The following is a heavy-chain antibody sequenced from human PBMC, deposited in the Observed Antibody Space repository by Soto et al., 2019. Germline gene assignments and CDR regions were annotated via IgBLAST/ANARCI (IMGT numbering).Heavy chain of an antibody. J-gene: IGHJ4*02. CDR3: ATDPVHIPVGYFDY. Sequence: QVYLVESGGGVVQPGRSLRLSCAASGFTFSTHAMHWVRQTPGEGLEWVAVVAYDGSSEYLAESVKGRFTISRDNSINTLYLHMSSLGPEDTAVYYCATDPVHIPVGYFDYWGQGALVTGSS. V-gene: IGHV3-30-3*01. CDR1: GFTFSTHA. D-gene: IGHD2-21*01. CDR2: VAYDGSSE.